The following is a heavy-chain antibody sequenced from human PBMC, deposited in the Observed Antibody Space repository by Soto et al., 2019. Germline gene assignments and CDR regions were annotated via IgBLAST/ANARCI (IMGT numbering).Heavy chain of an antibody. V-gene: IGHV4-39*02. Sequence: SETLSLTCTVSGGSISSSSYYWGWIRQPPGKGLEWIGSIYYSGSTYYNPSLKSRVTISVDTSKNQFSLKLSSVTAADTAVYYCAREAVTPIHLPFDYWGQGTLVTVSS. CDR3: AREAVTPIHLPFDY. CDR1: GGSISSSSYY. CDR2: IYYSGST. D-gene: IGHD4-4*01. J-gene: IGHJ4*02.